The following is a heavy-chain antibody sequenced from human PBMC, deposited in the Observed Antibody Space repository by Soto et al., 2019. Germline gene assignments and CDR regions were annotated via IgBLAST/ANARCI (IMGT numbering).Heavy chain of an antibody. J-gene: IGHJ3*01. Sequence: SQTLSLTCSISGDSVSSNSATWNWIRQSPSKGLELLGRTYYRSKWFNEYAVSVESRITINPDTSKNQFSLQLNSVTHKDASMYSCARDQAQVGPGAYDFRGQGTMVTVSS. D-gene: IGHD1-26*01. CDR3: ARDQAQVGPGAYDF. CDR2: TYYRSKWFN. CDR1: GDSVSSNSAT. V-gene: IGHV6-1*01.